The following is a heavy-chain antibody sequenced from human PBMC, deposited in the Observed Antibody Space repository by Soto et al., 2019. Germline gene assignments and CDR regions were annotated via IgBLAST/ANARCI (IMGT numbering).Heavy chain of an antibody. CDR3: AGYSSGWYAFDI. J-gene: IGHJ3*02. V-gene: IGHV3-30-3*01. D-gene: IGHD6-19*01. CDR1: GFTFSSYA. CDR2: ISYDGSNK. Sequence: GGSLRLSCAASGFTFSSYAMHWVRQAPGKGLEWVAVISYDGSNKYYADSVKGRFTISRDNSKNTLYLQMNSLRAEDTAVYYCAGYSSGWYAFDIWGQGTMVTVSS.